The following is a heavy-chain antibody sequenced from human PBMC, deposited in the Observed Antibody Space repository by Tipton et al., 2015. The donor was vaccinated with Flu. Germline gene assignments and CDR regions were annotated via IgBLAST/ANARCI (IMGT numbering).Heavy chain of an antibody. CDR1: GGSTSSFY. CDR2: VYASGST. V-gene: IGHV4-4*07. CDR3: ARGQGNSGWRYFDY. J-gene: IGHJ4*02. Sequence: TLSLTCTVSGGSTSSFYWSWIRQPAGKGLEWIGRVYASGSTKYNPSLKSRVTMSGDTSKNQFSLKLSSMTAADTAVYYCARGQGNSGWRYFDYWGQGTLVTVSS. D-gene: IGHD6-19*01.